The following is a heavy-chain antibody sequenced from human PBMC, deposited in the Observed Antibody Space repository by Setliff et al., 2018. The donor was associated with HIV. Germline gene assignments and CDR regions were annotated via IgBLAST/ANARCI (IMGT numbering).Heavy chain of an antibody. D-gene: IGHD6-19*01. CDR1: GGSFTDFY. J-gene: IGHJ4*02. V-gene: IGHV4-34*01. CDR2: ITHSGST. Sequence: PSETLSLTCAVYGGSFTDFYWTFIRQSPGKGLEWIGEITHSGSTTYDPSLKSRITVSVDTSKNQFSLKLISVTAADMGVYYCARGRKKTLAVSGTRYFDFWGQGTLVTVSS. CDR3: ARGRKKTLAVSGTRYFDF.